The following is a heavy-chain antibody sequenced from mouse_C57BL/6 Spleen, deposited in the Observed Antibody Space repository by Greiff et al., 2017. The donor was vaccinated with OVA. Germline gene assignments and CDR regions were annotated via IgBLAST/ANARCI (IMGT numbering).Heavy chain of an antibody. CDR1: GFTFSSYG. V-gene: IGHV5-6*01. J-gene: IGHJ3*01. D-gene: IGHD2-4*01. Sequence: EVKLMESGGDLVKPGGSLKLSCAASGFTFSSYGMSWVRQTPDKRLEWVATISSGGSYTYYPDSVKGRFTISRDNAKNTLYLQMSSLKSEDTAMYYCARSTMITPAWFAYWGQGTLVTVSA. CDR3: ARSTMITPAWFAY. CDR2: ISSGGSYT.